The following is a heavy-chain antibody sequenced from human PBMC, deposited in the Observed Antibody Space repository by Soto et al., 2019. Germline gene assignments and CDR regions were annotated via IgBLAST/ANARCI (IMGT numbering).Heavy chain of an antibody. D-gene: IGHD6-13*01. CDR2: INHSGST. V-gene: IGHV4-34*01. J-gene: IGHJ6*03. CDR1: GGSFSGYY. Sequence: SETLSLTCAVYGGSFSGYYWSWIRQPPGKGLEWIGEINHSGSTNYNPSLKSRVTISVDTSKNQFSLKLSSVTAADTAVYYCARAAAGTWVYYYYYMDVWGKGTTVTVSS. CDR3: ARAAAGTWVYYYYYMDV.